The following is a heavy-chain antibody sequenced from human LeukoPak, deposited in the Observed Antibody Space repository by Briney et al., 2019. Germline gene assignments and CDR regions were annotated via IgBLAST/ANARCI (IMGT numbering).Heavy chain of an antibody. CDR2: IKQDGSEK. CDR1: GFTFSSYW. J-gene: IGHJ4*02. D-gene: IGHD3-3*01. CDR3: ARGGDFWSGYYWTFDY. V-gene: IGHV3-7*01. Sequence: GGSLRLSCAASGFTFSSYWMSWVRQAPGKGLEWVANIKQDGSEKYYVDSVKGRFTISRDNAKNSLYLQMNSLRAEDTAVYYCARGGDFWSGYYWTFDYWGQGTLVTVSS.